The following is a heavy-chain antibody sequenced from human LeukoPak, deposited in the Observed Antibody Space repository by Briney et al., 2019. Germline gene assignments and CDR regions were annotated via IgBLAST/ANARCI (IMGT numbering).Heavy chain of an antibody. CDR1: GYTFTSYG. Sequence: GASVKVSCKASGYTFTSYGISWVRQAPGQGLEWMGWISAYNGNTNYAQKLQGRVTMTTDTSTSTAYMELRSLRSDDTAVYYCARDGDIVVVPAAGNAFDIWGQGTMVTVSS. J-gene: IGHJ3*02. CDR2: ISAYNGNT. D-gene: IGHD2-2*01. V-gene: IGHV1-18*01. CDR3: ARDGDIVVVPAAGNAFDI.